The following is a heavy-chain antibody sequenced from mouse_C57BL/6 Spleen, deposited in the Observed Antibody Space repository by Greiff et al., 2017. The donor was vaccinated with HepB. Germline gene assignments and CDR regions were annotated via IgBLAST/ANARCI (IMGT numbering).Heavy chain of an antibody. Sequence: QVQLQQSGAELVRPGASVTLSCKASGYTFTDYEMHWVKQTPVHGLEWIGAIDPETGGTAYNQKFKGKAILTADKSSSTAYMELRSLTSEDSAVYYCTSRSSYLDWFAYWGQGTLVTVSA. D-gene: IGHD1-1*01. CDR1: GYTFTDYE. J-gene: IGHJ3*01. V-gene: IGHV1-15*01. CDR2: IDPETGGT. CDR3: TSRSSYLDWFAY.